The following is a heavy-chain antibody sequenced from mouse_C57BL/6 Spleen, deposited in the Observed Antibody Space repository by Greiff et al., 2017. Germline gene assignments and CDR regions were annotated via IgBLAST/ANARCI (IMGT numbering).Heavy chain of an antibody. V-gene: IGHV1-74*01. J-gene: IGHJ1*03. CDR3: ARWGVRRDWYFDG. CDR1: GYTFTSSW. Sequence: VQLQQPGAELVKPGASVKVSCKASGYTFTSSWMHWVKQRPGQGLEWIGRIHPSDSDTNYNQKFKGKATLTVDKSSSTAYMQLSSLTSEDSAVYYCARWGVRRDWYFDGWGTGTTVTVSS. CDR2: IHPSDSDT. D-gene: IGHD2-14*01.